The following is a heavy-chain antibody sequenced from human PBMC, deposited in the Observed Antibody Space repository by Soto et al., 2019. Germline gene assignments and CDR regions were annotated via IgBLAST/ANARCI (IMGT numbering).Heavy chain of an antibody. V-gene: IGHV4-30-4*02. J-gene: IGHJ4*02. Sequence: SETLSLTCTVSGGSISSGDYYWSWIRQPPGKGLEWIGYIYYSGSTYYNPSLKSRVTISVDTSKNQFSLKLSSVTAADTAVYYCARGPIAVAGRVFDYWGQGTLVTVSS. CDR1: GGSISSGDYY. CDR2: IYYSGST. CDR3: ARGPIAVAGRVFDY. D-gene: IGHD6-19*01.